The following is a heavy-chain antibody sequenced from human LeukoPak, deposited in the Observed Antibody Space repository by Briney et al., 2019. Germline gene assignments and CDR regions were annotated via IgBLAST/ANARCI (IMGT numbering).Heavy chain of an antibody. Sequence: SETLSLTCAVSGYSISSPNWWGWIRQPPGKGLEWIGYIYYSGSTNYNPSLKSRVTISVDTSKNQFSLKLSSVTAADTAVYYCARVDTAMVLQNWGQGTLVTVSS. CDR1: GYSISSPNW. CDR2: IYYSGST. CDR3: ARVDTAMVLQN. V-gene: IGHV4-28*03. J-gene: IGHJ1*01. D-gene: IGHD5-18*01.